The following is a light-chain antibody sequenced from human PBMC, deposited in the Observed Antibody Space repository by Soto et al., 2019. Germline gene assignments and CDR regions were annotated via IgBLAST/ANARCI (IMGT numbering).Light chain of an antibody. V-gene: IGKV3-20*01. CDR3: QQYGSSPYT. CDR1: QSVDSSY. Sequence: EIVLTQSPGTLSLSPGERATLSCRASQSVDSSYIAWYQQKPGQAPRLLIYSASSWATGVPARFSGSGSGTDFTLSISRLEPEDSAVYYCQQYGSSPYTFGQGTKLEIK. CDR2: SAS. J-gene: IGKJ2*01.